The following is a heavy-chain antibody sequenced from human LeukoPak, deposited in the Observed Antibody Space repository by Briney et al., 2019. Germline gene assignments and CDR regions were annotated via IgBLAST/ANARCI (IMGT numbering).Heavy chain of an antibody. CDR2: IGHNGTT. CDR1: GGSFSDYN. Sequence: SETLSLTCAVYGGSFSDYNWTWIRQPPGKRLEWIGEIGHNGTTNYNPSLKGRVTISLDTSKNQFSLKLTSVTAADTAVYYCARHLCTTSTTCYTAFDIWDQGTMVTVSS. D-gene: IGHD2-2*02. CDR3: ARHLCTTSTTCYTAFDI. V-gene: IGHV4-34*01. J-gene: IGHJ3*02.